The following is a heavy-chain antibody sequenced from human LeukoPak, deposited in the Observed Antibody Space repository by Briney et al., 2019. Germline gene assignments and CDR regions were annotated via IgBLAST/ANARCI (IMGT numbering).Heavy chain of an antibody. Sequence: SETLSLTCAVSGGSISSSNWWRWVRQPPGKGLEWSGEISHSGSTNYNPSLKSRVTILVDKSKNQFSLKLISFTVPDTAVYFGARASSHCSSTGCYDWFDPWGQGTLVTVSS. D-gene: IGHD2-2*01. J-gene: IGHJ5*02. CDR3: ARASSHCSSTGCYDWFDP. CDR2: ISHSGST. CDR1: GGSISSSNW. V-gene: IGHV4-4*02.